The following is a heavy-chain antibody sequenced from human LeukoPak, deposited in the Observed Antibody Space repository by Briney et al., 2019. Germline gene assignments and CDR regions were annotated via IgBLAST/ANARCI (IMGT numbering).Heavy chain of an antibody. D-gene: IGHD6-19*01. CDR3: ARNSSGWSPLGEIQSAPHCFDY. J-gene: IGHJ4*02. Sequence: SETLSLTCGVSGNFISRGYYWAWIRPPPGKGLEWIGSIYNSGSTYYNPSLKSRVTMSVEMSKNQFSLKLSSVTAADTAVYYCARNSSGWSPLGEIQSAPHCFDYWGQGTLVTVSS. CDR2: IYNSGST. V-gene: IGHV4-38-2*01. CDR1: GNFISRGYY.